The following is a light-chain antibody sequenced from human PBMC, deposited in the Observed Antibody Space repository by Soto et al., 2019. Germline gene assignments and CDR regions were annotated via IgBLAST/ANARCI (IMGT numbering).Light chain of an antibody. V-gene: IGKV1-5*03. Sequence: DIQMTQSPSTLSASVGDRVTITCRASQSISSWLAWYQQKPGKAPKLLIYKASTLKSGVPSRFSGSGSGTEFTLSISSLQPDDSASYYCQQYNSYSKTFGQGTKVDI. CDR2: KAS. J-gene: IGKJ1*01. CDR3: QQYNSYSKT. CDR1: QSISSW.